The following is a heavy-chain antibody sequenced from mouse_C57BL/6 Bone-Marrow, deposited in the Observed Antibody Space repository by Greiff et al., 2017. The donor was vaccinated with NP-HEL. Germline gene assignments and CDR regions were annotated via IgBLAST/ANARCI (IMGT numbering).Heavy chain of an antibody. V-gene: IGHV3-8*01. CDR3: ARYKALAYAMDY. CDR2: ISYSGST. Sequence: EVKLVESGPGLAKPSQTLSLTCSVTGYSITSDYWNWIRKFPGNKLEYMGYISYSGSTYYNPSLNSRISITRDTSTNQYYLQLNSVTTEDTATYDCARYKALAYAMDYWGKGTSVTVSS. J-gene: IGHJ4*01. CDR1: GYSITSDY.